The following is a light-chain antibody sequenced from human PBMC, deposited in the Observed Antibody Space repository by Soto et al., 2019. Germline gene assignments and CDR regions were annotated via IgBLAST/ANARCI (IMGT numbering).Light chain of an antibody. Sequence: IVVTQSPATLSLSPGERATLSCRASQSVSSYLAWYQQKPGLAPRLLIYDASNRATGIPARFSGSGSGTDFTLTISSLEPEDFAVYYSQQRSNWPLTFGGGTKVEIK. V-gene: IGKV3-11*01. CDR2: DAS. CDR1: QSVSSY. J-gene: IGKJ4*01. CDR3: QQRSNWPLT.